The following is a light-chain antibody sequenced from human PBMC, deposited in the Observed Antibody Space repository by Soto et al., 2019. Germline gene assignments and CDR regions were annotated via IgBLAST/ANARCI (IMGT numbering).Light chain of an antibody. V-gene: IGKV3-20*01. CDR1: QTVSISF. CDR2: GTS. CDR3: HQYAGSPQT. J-gene: IGKJ1*01. Sequence: EIVLTQSPGALSLSPGERATLSCRASQTVSISFLAWYQHKGGQAPRLLIFGTSTRAPDILNRFSGSGSGTDFTLTISRVEPEDFAVYYCHQYAGSPQTFGQGTKVEIK.